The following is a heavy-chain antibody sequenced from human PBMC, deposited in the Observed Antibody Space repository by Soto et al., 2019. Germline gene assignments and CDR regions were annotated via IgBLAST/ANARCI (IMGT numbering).Heavy chain of an antibody. Sequence: PGGSLRLSCAASGFTFSSYGMHWVRQAPGKGLEWVAVIWYDGSNKYYADSVKGRFTISRDNSKNTLYLQMNSLRAEDTAVYYCARDPGGYDGNNYYYYYGMDVWGQGTTVTVSS. CDR3: ARDPGGYDGNNYYYYYGMDV. CDR2: IWYDGSNK. J-gene: IGHJ6*02. D-gene: IGHD5-12*01. CDR1: GFTFSSYG. V-gene: IGHV3-33*01.